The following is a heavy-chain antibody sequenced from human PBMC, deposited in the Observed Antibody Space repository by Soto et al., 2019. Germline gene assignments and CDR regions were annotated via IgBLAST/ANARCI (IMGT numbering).Heavy chain of an antibody. Sequence: ASLKVSCKASGYTFTSYGISWARQAPGQGLEWMGWISAYNGNTNYAQKLQGRVTMTTDTSTSTAYMELRSLRSDDTAVYYCARGRSRSIYERIYYYYYYYMDVWGKGTTVTVSS. D-gene: IGHD6-6*01. CDR3: ARGRSRSIYERIYYYYYYYMDV. CDR2: ISAYNGNT. CDR1: GYTFTSYG. J-gene: IGHJ6*03. V-gene: IGHV1-18*01.